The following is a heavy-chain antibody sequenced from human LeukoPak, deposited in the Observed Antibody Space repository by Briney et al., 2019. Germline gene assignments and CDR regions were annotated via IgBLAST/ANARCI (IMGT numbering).Heavy chain of an antibody. CDR1: GGSISSSTYN. Sequence: SETLSLTCTVSGGSISSSTYNWDWIRQPPGKGLEWIGRISYSGSTYYNPSLKSRVTISVDTSKNQFSLKLSSVTAADTAVYYCARWGTYASTSNWFDPWGQGTLVTVSS. CDR2: ISYSGST. V-gene: IGHV4-39*07. CDR3: ARWGTYASTSNWFDP. D-gene: IGHD2-2*01. J-gene: IGHJ5*02.